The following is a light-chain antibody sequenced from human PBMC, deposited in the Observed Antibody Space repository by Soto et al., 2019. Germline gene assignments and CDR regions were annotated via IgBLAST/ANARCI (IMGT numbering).Light chain of an antibody. CDR3: QQYGSPR. Sequence: VLTQSPATLSLSPGERATLSCRASQSVSSSYLAWYQQKPGQAPRLLIYGASSRATGIPDRFSGSGSGTDFTLTISRLEPEDFAVYYCQQYGSPRFGGGTKVDIK. J-gene: IGKJ4*01. CDR2: GAS. V-gene: IGKV3-20*01. CDR1: QSVSSSY.